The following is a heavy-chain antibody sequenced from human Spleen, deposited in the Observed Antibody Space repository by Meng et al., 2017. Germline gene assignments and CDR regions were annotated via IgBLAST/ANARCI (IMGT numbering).Heavy chain of an antibody. V-gene: IGHV3-48*03. CDR1: GFTFSSYE. D-gene: IGHD4-17*01. CDR2: ISSSGSTI. CDR3: ASTYGDYFGWYYFDY. J-gene: IGHJ4*02. Sequence: GGSLRLSCAASGFTFSSYEMNWVRQAPGKGLEWVSHISSSGSTIYYADSVKGRFTISRDNSKNTLYLQMNSLRAEDTAVYYCASTYGDYFGWYYFDYWGQGTLVTVSS.